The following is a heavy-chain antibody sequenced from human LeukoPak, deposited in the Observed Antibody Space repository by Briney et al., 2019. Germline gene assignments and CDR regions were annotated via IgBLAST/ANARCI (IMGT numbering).Heavy chain of an antibody. D-gene: IGHD6-19*01. V-gene: IGHV3-21*01. CDR1: GFTLSSYS. Sequence: GGSLRLSCAASGFTLSSYSMNWVRQAPGKGLEWVSSISSSSSYIYYADSVKGRFTISRDNAKNSLYLQMNSLRAEDTAVYYCARDKKLWLDDYYYYGMDVWGQGTTVTVSS. CDR3: ARDKKLWLDDYYYYGMDV. CDR2: ISSSSSYI. J-gene: IGHJ6*02.